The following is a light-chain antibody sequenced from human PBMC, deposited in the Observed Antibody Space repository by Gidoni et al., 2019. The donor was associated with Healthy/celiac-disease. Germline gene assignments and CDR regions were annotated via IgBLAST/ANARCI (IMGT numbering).Light chain of an antibody. CDR2: GNS. CDR3: QSYDSSLSGV. J-gene: IGLJ1*01. V-gene: IGLV1-40*01. Sequence: QSVLTQPPSVSGAPGQRVTISCTGSSSNIGAGYDVHWYQQLPGTAPKLLIYGNSNRPSGVPDRFSGSKSGTSASLAITGLQAEDEADYYCQSYDSSLSGVFGTGTKVTFL. CDR1: SSNIGAGYD.